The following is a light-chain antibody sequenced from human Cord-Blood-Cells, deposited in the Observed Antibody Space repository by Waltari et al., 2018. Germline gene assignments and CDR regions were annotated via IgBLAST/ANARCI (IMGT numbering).Light chain of an antibody. J-gene: IGLJ3*02. CDR2: DVS. Sequence: QSALTQPRSVSGSPGQSVTISCTGTSSDVGGYNYVAWYQQHPGKAPKLMIYDVSKRPSGVPDRFSGSKSGNTASLTSSGLQAEDEADYYCCSYAGSYWVFGGGTKLTVL. CDR1: SSDVGGYNY. V-gene: IGLV2-11*01. CDR3: CSYAGSYWV.